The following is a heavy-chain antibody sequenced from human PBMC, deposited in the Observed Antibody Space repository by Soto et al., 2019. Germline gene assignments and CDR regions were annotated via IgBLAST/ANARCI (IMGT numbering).Heavy chain of an antibody. D-gene: IGHD6-19*01. CDR2: ISGSGGST. CDR1: GFTFSGYA. CDR3: AKVHSSALDY. Sequence: PGGSLTLSCAASGFTFSGYAMSWVRQAPGKGLEWVSAISGSGGSTYYADSVKGRFTISRDNSKNTLYLQMNSLRAEETAVYYCAKVHSSALDYWGQGTLVTVSS. V-gene: IGHV3-23*01. J-gene: IGHJ4*02.